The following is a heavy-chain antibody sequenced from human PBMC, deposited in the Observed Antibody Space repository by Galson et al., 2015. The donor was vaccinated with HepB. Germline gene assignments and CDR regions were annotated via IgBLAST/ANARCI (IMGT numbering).Heavy chain of an antibody. CDR2: VRSKASGHAT. D-gene: IGHD6-19*01. Sequence: SLRLSCAASGFTFSGSAIHWVRQASGTGLEWVGRVRSKASGHATAYAASLKGRFTISRDDSKNTAYLHMNSLKTEDTGVYYCARLGDLSGYSSLWGQGTLVTVSS. V-gene: IGHV3-73*01. CDR1: GFTFSGSA. CDR3: ARLGDLSGYSSL. J-gene: IGHJ4*02.